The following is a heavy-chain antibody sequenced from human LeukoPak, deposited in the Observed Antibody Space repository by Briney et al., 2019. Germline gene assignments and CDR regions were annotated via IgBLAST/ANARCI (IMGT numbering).Heavy chain of an antibody. CDR2: IHSSGST. CDR3: ARVLSGSQDAFDI. J-gene: IGHJ3*02. Sequence: PSETLSLTCTVSGGSISSYYWSWIRQPAGKGPEWLGRIHSSGSTNYNPSLKSRVTMSVDTSKNQFSLKLSPVTAADTTVYYCARVLSGSQDAFDIWGQGTMVTVSS. V-gene: IGHV4-4*07. D-gene: IGHD6-25*01. CDR1: GGSISSYY.